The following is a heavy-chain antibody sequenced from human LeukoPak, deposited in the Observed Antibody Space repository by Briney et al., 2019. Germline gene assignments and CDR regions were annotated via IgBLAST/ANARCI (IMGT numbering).Heavy chain of an antibody. D-gene: IGHD6-19*01. CDR3: AETVAGRYYGMDV. CDR1: GVSISSYY. J-gene: IGHJ6*02. Sequence: SETLSLTCTVSGVSISSYYWSWIRQPPGKGLEWIGYIYYSGSTNYNPSLKSRVTISVDTSKNRFSLKLSSVTAADTAVYYCAETVAGRYYGMDVWGQGTTVTVSS. V-gene: IGHV4-59*01. CDR2: IYYSGST.